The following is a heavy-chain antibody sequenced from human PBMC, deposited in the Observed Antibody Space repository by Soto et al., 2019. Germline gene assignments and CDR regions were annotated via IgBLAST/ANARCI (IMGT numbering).Heavy chain of an antibody. V-gene: IGHV1-18*01. CDR3: ARDQAARPNYYYYGMDV. Sequence: QVQLVQSGAEVKKPGASVKVSCKASGYTFTSYGISWVRQAPGQGLEWMGWISAYNGNTNYAQKLQGRVTMTTDTSTSTAYLELMSMRSDDTAVYYCARDQAARPNYYYYGMDVWGQGTTVTVSS. J-gene: IGHJ6*02. D-gene: IGHD6-6*01. CDR2: ISAYNGNT. CDR1: GYTFTSYG.